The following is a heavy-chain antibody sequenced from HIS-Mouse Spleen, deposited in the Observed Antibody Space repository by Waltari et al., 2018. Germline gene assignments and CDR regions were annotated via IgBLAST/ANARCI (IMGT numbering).Heavy chain of an antibody. Sequence: QLQLQESGPGLVKPSETLSLTCTVSGCSISSSSYYWGWIRQPPGKGLEWIGSICYSGRTYANPSRKSRVTISVDTSKNQFSLKLSSVTAADTAVYYCAREIPYSSSWYDWYFDLWGRGTLVTVSS. CDR3: AREIPYSSSWYDWYFDL. D-gene: IGHD6-13*01. CDR1: GCSISSSSYY. CDR2: ICYSGRT. V-gene: IGHV4-39*07. J-gene: IGHJ2*01.